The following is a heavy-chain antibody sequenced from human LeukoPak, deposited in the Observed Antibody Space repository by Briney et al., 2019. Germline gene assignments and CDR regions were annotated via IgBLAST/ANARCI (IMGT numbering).Heavy chain of an antibody. CDR1: GYTFINYG. V-gene: IGHV1-18*01. CDR3: ARERGPQWLVRVYYYYGMDV. J-gene: IGHJ6*02. D-gene: IGHD6-19*01. Sequence: ASVKVSCKASGYTFINYGISWVRQAPGQGLEWMGWISAYNGNTNYAQKLQGRVTMTTDTSTSTAYMELGSLRSDDTAVYYCARERGPQWLVRVYYYYGMDVWGQGTTVTVSS. CDR2: ISAYNGNT.